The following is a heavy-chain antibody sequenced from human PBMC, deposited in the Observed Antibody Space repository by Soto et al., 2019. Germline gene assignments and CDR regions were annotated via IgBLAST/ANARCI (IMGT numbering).Heavy chain of an antibody. J-gene: IGHJ4*02. D-gene: IGHD6-13*01. CDR1: GGSISSGGYY. V-gene: IGHV4-31*03. Sequence: QVQLQESGPGLVKPSQTLSLTCTVSGGSISSGGYYWSWIRQHPGKGLEWIGYIYYSGSTYYNPSLKSRVXXSXDXXKNQFSLKLSSVTAADTAVYYCARWELQQLDQIDYWGQGTLVTVSS. CDR3: ARWELQQLDQIDY. CDR2: IYYSGST.